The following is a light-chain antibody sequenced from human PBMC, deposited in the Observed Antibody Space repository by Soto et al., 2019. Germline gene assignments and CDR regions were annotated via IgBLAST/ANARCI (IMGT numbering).Light chain of an antibody. V-gene: IGKV3-20*01. CDR3: PPYGSSPPIT. Sequence: EIVLTQSPGTLSLSPGERATLSCRASQSVSSSYLACYQQKPGQAPRLLIYGASSRATGIPDRFSGSGSGTDFTLTISRLEPEDFAVYYCPPYGSSPPITFGQGTRLEIK. J-gene: IGKJ5*01. CDR2: GAS. CDR1: QSVSSSY.